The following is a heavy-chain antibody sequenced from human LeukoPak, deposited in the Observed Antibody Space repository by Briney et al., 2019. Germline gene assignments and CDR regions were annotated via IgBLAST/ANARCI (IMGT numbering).Heavy chain of an antibody. CDR2: ISSSSSTI. CDR1: GFTFSDYY. V-gene: IGHV3-11*04. D-gene: IGHD3-16*01. Sequence: GGSLRLSCAASGFTFSDYYMSWIRQAPGRGLEWVSYISSSSSTIYYADSVKGRFTTSRDNAKNSLYLQMNSLRDEDTAVYYCARSLMITFGGAYYYYYGMDVWGQGTTVTVSS. J-gene: IGHJ6*02. CDR3: ARSLMITFGGAYYYYYGMDV.